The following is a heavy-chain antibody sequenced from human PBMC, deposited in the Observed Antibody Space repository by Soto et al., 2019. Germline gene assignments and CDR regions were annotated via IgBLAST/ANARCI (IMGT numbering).Heavy chain of an antibody. CDR2: INSDGSST. CDR1: GFTFSSYW. D-gene: IGHD3-10*01. V-gene: IGHV3-74*01. CDR3: ARDCSYGSESYYNTYYYYGMDV. Sequence: GGSLRLSCAASGFTFSSYWMHWVRQAPGKGLVWVSRINSDGSSTSYADSVKGRFTISRDNAKNTLYLQMNSLRAEDTAVYYCARDCSYGSESYYNTYYYYGMDVWGQGTTVTVSS. J-gene: IGHJ6*02.